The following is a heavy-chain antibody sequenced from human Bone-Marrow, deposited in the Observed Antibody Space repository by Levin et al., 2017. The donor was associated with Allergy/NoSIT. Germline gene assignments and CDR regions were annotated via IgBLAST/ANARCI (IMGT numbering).Heavy chain of an antibody. CDR3: ARDTLDPNYWYFDL. V-gene: IGHV3-30*04. CDR1: GFTFSSYA. CDR2: ISYDGINK. Sequence: GESLKISCAASGFTFSSYAMYWDRQAPGKGLEWVAVISYDGINKNYAGSVKGQFTISRDNSKNTLYLQMNSLRAEDTAVYYCARDTLDPNYWYFDLWGRGTLVTVSS. J-gene: IGHJ2*01.